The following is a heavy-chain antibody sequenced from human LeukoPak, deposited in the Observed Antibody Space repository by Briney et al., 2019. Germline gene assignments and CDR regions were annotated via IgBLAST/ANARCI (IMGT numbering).Heavy chain of an antibody. CDR3: AKGYCSSTRCVVDY. D-gene: IGHD2-2*01. J-gene: IGHJ4*02. Sequence: GGSLRLSCAASGFNFDDYAMHWVRQAPGKGLEWVSGISWNSGSIGYADSVKGRFTISRDNAKNSLYLQMNSLRAEDMALYYCAKGYCSSTRCVVDYWGQGTLVTVSS. V-gene: IGHV3-9*03. CDR1: GFNFDDYA. CDR2: ISWNSGSI.